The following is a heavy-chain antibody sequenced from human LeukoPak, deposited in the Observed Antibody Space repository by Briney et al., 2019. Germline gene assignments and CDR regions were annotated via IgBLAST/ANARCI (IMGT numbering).Heavy chain of an antibody. D-gene: IGHD3-3*01. V-gene: IGHV3-53*01. Sequence: GGSLRLSCAASGFSVSGNYMSWVRQAPGKGLEWVSVISTGGSTYYADSVKGRFTISRDNSKNTLYLQMNSLRAEDTAVYYCAKDLYYDFWSGSRGMDVWGKGTTVTVSS. CDR3: AKDLYYDFWSGSRGMDV. J-gene: IGHJ6*04. CDR2: ISTGGST. CDR1: GFSVSGNY.